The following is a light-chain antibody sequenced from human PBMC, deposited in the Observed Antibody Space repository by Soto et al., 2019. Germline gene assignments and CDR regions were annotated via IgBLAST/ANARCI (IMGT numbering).Light chain of an antibody. Sequence: QSALTQPASVSGSPGQSITISCTGTSSDVSGYNYVSWYQQHPGKAPKFMIYDVSNRPSGVSNRFSGSKSGNTASLTISGLQAEDEADYYCSSYTSSSTLLYVFGTGTKATVL. CDR3: SSYTSSSTLLYV. CDR2: DVS. J-gene: IGLJ1*01. CDR1: SSDVSGYNY. V-gene: IGLV2-14*01.